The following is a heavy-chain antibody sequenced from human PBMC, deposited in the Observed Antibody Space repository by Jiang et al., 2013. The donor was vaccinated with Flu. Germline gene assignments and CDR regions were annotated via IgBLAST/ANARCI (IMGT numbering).Heavy chain of an antibody. J-gene: IGHJ3*02. CDR2: ISWNSGSI. CDR1: GFTFDDYA. CDR3: AKDTLDDYGDYGAFDI. D-gene: IGHD4-17*01. Sequence: VQLVESGGGLVQPGRSLRLSCAASGFTFDDYAMHWVRQAPGKGLEWVSGISWNSGSIGYADSVKGRFTISRDNAKNSLYLQMNSLRAEDTALYYCAKDTLDDYGDYGAFDIWGQGTMVTVSS. V-gene: IGHV3-9*01.